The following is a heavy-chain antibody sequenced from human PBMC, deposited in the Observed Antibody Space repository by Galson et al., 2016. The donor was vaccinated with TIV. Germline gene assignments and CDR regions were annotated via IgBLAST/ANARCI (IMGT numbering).Heavy chain of an antibody. Sequence: ETLSLTCTVSGASISDNYWSWIRQPAGKGLEWIGRMYTSVKTDYNPSLESRVTLSAATSKNQFSLRLWSVTAADTAVYFCAKDWWVTYTDRPYFEYWGQGILVTVSS. CDR1: GASISDNY. CDR2: MYTSVKT. V-gene: IGHV4-4*07. D-gene: IGHD2-15*01. J-gene: IGHJ4*02. CDR3: AKDWWVTYTDRPYFEY.